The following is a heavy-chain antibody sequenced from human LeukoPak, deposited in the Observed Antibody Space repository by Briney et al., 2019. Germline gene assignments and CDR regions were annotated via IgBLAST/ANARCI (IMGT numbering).Heavy chain of an antibody. D-gene: IGHD6-13*01. J-gene: IGHJ4*02. CDR2: MYYRGNT. CDR1: GGSISSYY. CDR3: ATGVHGIAAAGDYYFDY. Sequence: SETLSLTCTVSGGSISSYYWSWIRQPPGKGLEWLGYMYYRGNTNYDPSLKSRVTISIDTPNNQFSLKLSSVTAADTAVYYCATGVHGIAAAGDYYFDYWGQGTLVTVSS. V-gene: IGHV4-59*01.